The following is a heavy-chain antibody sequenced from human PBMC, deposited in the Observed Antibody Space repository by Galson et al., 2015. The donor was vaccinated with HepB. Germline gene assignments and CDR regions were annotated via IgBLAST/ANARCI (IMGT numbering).Heavy chain of an antibody. D-gene: IGHD2-15*01. CDR3: AREPLGYCSGGSCYNY. J-gene: IGHJ4*02. Sequence: SVKVSCKASGYTFTGYFVHWLRQAPGQGPEWMGRINPNSGYSNYAQKFEDRVTMTRDTSISTAYMELSRLRSDDTAVYYCAREPLGYCSGGSCYNYWGQGTLVTVSS. V-gene: IGHV1-2*06. CDR2: INPNSGYS. CDR1: GYTFTGYF.